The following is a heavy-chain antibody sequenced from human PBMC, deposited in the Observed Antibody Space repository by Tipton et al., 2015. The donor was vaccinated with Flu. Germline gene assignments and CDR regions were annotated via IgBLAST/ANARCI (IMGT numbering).Heavy chain of an antibody. Sequence: VQLVQSGAEVKKPGESLTISCQASGYTFITSWIAWVRQMPGGGLECMGIIFPFDSQTTYSPSFEGQVTISADNSVNTAYLQWRSLRASDSAMYYCVRVPRDQIVGPTKGFDYWGQGTLVTASS. CDR3: VRVPRDQIVGPTKGFDY. D-gene: IGHD1-26*01. J-gene: IGHJ4*02. V-gene: IGHV5-51*03. CDR2: IFPFDSQT. CDR1: GYTFITSW.